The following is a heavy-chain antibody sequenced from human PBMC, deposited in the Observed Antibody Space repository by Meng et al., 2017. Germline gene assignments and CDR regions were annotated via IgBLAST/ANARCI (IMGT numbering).Heavy chain of an antibody. Sequence: ASVKVSCKPSGYNFPDYYIHWVRRAPGQGLEWMGRINPKSGDTHYAQKFQGRVTMTRDTSISTAYMELSRLRSDDTAVYYCARGHCSSTSCFEIDYWGQGTLVTVSS. J-gene: IGHJ4*02. CDR1: GYNFPDYY. CDR2: INPKSGDT. D-gene: IGHD2-2*01. V-gene: IGHV1-2*06. CDR3: ARGHCSSTSCFEIDY.